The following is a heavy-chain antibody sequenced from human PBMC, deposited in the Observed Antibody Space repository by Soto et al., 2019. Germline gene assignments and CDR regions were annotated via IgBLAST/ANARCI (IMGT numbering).Heavy chain of an antibody. CDR3: AREPYSGYDSVGYFDL. CDR2: IIPIFGTA. Sequence: QVQLVQSGAEVKKPGSSVKVSCKASGGTFSSYAISWVRQAPGQGLEWMGGIIPIFGTANYAQKFQGRVTITADESTSTAYMELSSLRSEDTAVYYCAREPYSGYDSVGYFDLWGRGTLVTVSS. CDR1: GGTFSSYA. D-gene: IGHD5-12*01. V-gene: IGHV1-69*01. J-gene: IGHJ2*01.